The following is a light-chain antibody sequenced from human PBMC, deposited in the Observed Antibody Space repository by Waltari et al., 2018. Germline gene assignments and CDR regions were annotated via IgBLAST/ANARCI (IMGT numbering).Light chain of an antibody. CDR2: GAS. Sequence: EILMTQSPATLSVSPGERATLSYRASQSVSSDLAWYQQKPGQPPRLLIYGASTRATGVPDRISGSGSGTDFTLTISSLQSEDFAIYYCQQYNNWPPLTFGGGTKVEIK. V-gene: IGKV3-15*01. J-gene: IGKJ4*01. CDR3: QQYNNWPPLT. CDR1: QSVSSD.